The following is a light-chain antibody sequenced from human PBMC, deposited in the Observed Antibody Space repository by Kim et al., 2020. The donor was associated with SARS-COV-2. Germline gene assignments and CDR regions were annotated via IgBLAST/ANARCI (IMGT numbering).Light chain of an antibody. J-gene: IGKJ1*01. CDR1: QSFSSH. CDR2: DAT. CDR3: QHNKT. Sequence: ATVPLSPGKTATLSYSASQSFSSHLAWYQQKPGQAPRLLTYDATSRATGIPARISGSESGTDFTLTISSLEPEDFAVYYCQHNKTFGQGTKVDIK. V-gene: IGKV3-11*01.